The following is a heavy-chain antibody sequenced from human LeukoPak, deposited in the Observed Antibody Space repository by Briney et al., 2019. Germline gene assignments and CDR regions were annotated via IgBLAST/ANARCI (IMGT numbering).Heavy chain of an antibody. D-gene: IGHD3-10*01. J-gene: IGHJ6*02. CDR1: GFTFSSYW. V-gene: IGHV3-48*04. Sequence: LGGSLRLSCAASGFTFSSYWMSWVRQAPGKGLEWVSYSSSSSGIYYADSVKGRFTISRDNAKNSLYLQMNSLRAEDTAVYYCVRDSYYGSVYGMDVWGQGTTVTVSS. CDR2: SSSSSGI. CDR3: VRDSYYGSVYGMDV.